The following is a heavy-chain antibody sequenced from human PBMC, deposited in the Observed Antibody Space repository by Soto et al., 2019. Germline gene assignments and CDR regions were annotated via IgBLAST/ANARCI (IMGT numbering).Heavy chain of an antibody. D-gene: IGHD4-17*01. J-gene: IGHJ2*01. CDR1: GFTFSGSG. CDR3: VRQRLGDWYFDL. CDR2: IRGKGNNYAT. Sequence: EVQLVESGGGLVQPGRSLKLSCAASGFTFSGSGMHWVRQAPGKGLEWLGRIRGKGNNYATVYASSVKGRFTISRDDSRNTAFLQMNGVKTQDTAVYYCVRQRLGDWYFDLWGRGTLVTVSS. V-gene: IGHV3-73*01.